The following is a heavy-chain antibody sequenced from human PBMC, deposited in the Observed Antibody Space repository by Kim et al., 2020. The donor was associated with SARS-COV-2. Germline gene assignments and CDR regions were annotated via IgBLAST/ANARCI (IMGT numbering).Heavy chain of an antibody. D-gene: IGHD3-22*01. CDR3: AKADYYEGHY. CDR2: ST. V-gene: IGHV3-23*01. J-gene: IGHJ4*02. Sequence: STYYADSVKGRFTISRDNSKNTLYLQMNSLRAEDTAVYYCAKADYYEGHYWGQGTLVTVSS.